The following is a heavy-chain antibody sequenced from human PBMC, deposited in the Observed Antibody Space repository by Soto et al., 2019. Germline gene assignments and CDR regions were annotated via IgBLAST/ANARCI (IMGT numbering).Heavy chain of an antibody. D-gene: IGHD2-2*01. Sequence: PGGSLRLSCAASEFTFSTHAMTWVRQAPGKGLEWVSSISGSGGSTYYADSVKGRFTISRDNSKTTLYLQMNSLRAEDAAVYSCAKAGYCVSTSCYFPFDYWGQGTLVTVSS. J-gene: IGHJ4*02. CDR2: ISGSGGST. V-gene: IGHV3-23*01. CDR3: AKAGYCVSTSCYFPFDY. CDR1: EFTFSTHA.